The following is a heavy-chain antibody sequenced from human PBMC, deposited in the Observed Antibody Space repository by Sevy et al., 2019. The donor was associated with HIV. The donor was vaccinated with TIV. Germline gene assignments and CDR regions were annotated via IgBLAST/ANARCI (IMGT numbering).Heavy chain of an antibody. Sequence: SETLSLTCTVSGGSISSGGYYWSWIRQHPGKGLEWIGYIYYSWSTYYNPSLKSRVTISVDTSKNQFSLKLSSVTAADTAVYYCARDCSGGSCYPGYYGMDVWGQGTTVTVSS. CDR2: IYYSWST. V-gene: IGHV4-31*03. J-gene: IGHJ6*02. CDR1: GGSISSGGYY. CDR3: ARDCSGGSCYPGYYGMDV. D-gene: IGHD2-15*01.